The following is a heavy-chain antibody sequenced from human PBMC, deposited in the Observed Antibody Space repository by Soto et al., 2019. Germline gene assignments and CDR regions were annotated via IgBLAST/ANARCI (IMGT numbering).Heavy chain of an antibody. CDR3: AAGHVPRRYCSGGSCYSLAFDI. D-gene: IGHD2-15*01. V-gene: IGHV1-58*02. J-gene: IGHJ3*02. CDR2: IVVGSGNT. Sequence: SVKVSCKASGFTFTSSAMQWVRQARGQRLEWIGWIVVGSGNTNYAQKFQERVTITRDMSTSTAYMELSSLRSEDTAVYYCAAGHVPRRYCSGGSCYSLAFDIWGQGTMVTVSS. CDR1: GFTFTSSA.